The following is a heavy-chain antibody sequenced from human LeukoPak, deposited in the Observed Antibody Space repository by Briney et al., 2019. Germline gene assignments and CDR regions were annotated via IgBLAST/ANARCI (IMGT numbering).Heavy chain of an antibody. CDR1: GFTFSNYG. V-gene: IGHV3-30*18. Sequence: PGGSLRLSCAASGFTFSNYGMHWVRQAPGKGLEWVAVVSYEGSIKYYADSVKGRFTISRDNSKNTLYLQMNSLRPEDTAMYYCAKYGMATITYSDYWGQGTLVTVSS. D-gene: IGHD5-12*01. J-gene: IGHJ4*02. CDR3: AKYGMATITYSDY. CDR2: VSYEGSIK.